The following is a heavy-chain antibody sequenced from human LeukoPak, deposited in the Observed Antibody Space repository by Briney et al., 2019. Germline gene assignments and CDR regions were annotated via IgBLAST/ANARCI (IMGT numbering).Heavy chain of an antibody. D-gene: IGHD2-15*01. V-gene: IGHV1-69*13. CDR1: GGTFSSYA. Sequence: SVKVSCKASGGTFSSYAISWVRQAPGQGLEWMGGIIPIFGTANYAQKFQGRVTITADESTSTAYMELSSLRSEDTAVYYCAGGGSRYYYYGMDVWGQGTTVTVSS. J-gene: IGHJ6*02. CDR3: AGGGSRYYYYGMDV. CDR2: IIPIFGTA.